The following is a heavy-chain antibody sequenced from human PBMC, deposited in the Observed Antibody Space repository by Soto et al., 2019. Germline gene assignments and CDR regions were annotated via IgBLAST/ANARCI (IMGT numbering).Heavy chain of an antibody. D-gene: IGHD6-13*01. CDR3: ARGLAAAGTDY. CDR2: IYYSGST. V-gene: IGHV4-59*01. J-gene: IGHJ4*02. CDR1: GGSISSYY. Sequence: KSSETLSLTCTVSGGSISSYYWSWIRQPPGKGLEWIGYIYYSGSTNYNPSLKSRVTISVDTSKNQFSLKLSSVTAADTAVYYCARGLAAAGTDYWGQGTLVTVSS.